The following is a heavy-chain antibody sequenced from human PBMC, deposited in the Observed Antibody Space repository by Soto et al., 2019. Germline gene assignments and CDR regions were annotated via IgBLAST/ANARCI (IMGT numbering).Heavy chain of an antibody. D-gene: IGHD5-12*01. Sequence: SETLSLTCTVSGGSISSYYWSWIRQPPGKGLEWIGYIYYSGSTNYNPSLKSRVTISVDTSKNQFSLKLSSVTAADTAVYYCARTGVTSGYGGYYYYMDVWGKGTTVTVSS. CDR2: IYYSGST. CDR3: ARTGVTSGYGGYYYYMDV. V-gene: IGHV4-59*08. J-gene: IGHJ6*03. CDR1: GGSISSYY.